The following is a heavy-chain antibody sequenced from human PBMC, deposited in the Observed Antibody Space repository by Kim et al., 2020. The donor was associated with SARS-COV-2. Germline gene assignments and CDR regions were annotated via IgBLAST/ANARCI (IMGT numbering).Heavy chain of an antibody. CDR2: IIPIFGTA. V-gene: IGHV1-69*13. J-gene: IGHJ5*02. CDR3: AGEIHYGGTGGGFDP. D-gene: IGHD4-17*01. Sequence: SVKVSCKASGGTFSSYAISWVRQAPGQGLEWMGGIIPIFGTANYAQKFQGRVTITADESTSTAYMELSSLRSEDTAVYYCAGEIHYGGTGGGFDPWGQGTLVTVSS. CDR1: GGTFSSYA.